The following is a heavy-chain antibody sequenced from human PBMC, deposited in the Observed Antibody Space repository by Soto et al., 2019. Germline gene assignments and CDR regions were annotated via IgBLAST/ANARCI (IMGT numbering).Heavy chain of an antibody. CDR1: GGSMNIYY. J-gene: IGHJ5*02. D-gene: IGHD3-22*01. CDR3: ARFSPPKKAYDSNPGYFDP. CDR2: VRDTGST. Sequence: SQTLRLPWTVAGGSMNIYYWTCIRQTTRKGLEWIGYVRDTGSTNYNPSLKSRVAISIDTSRNQFSLSLSSVTAADTAGYFCARFSPPKKAYDSNPGYFDPWGQGTLVTVSS. V-gene: IGHV4-59*01.